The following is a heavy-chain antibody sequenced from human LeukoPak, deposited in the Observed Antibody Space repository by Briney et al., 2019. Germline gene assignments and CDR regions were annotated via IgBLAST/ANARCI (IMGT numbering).Heavy chain of an antibody. Sequence: GGSLRLSCAASGFTFSDYYMSWIRQAPGKGLEWVSYISSSGSTIYYADSVKGRFTISRDNAKNSLYLQMNSLRAEDTAVHYCASRFGYSYAKGVDYWGQGTLVTVSS. CDR3: ASRFGYSYAKGVDY. D-gene: IGHD5-18*01. CDR2: ISSSGSTI. CDR1: GFTFSDYY. V-gene: IGHV3-11*04. J-gene: IGHJ4*02.